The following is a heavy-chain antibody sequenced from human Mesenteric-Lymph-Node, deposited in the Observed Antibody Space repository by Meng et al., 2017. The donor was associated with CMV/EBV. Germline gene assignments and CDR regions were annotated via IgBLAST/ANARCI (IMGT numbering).Heavy chain of an antibody. CDR2: ITSGGKIM. Sequence: AASGFTFSDYYMTWIRQAPGKGLEWVSYITSGGKIMYYADSVKGRFTISRDNAKNSLYLQMNSLRVEDTAVYYCARAFWSGSNFDYWGQGTLVTVSS. CDR1: GFTFSDYY. CDR3: ARAFWSGSNFDY. D-gene: IGHD3-3*01. J-gene: IGHJ4*02. V-gene: IGHV3-11*01.